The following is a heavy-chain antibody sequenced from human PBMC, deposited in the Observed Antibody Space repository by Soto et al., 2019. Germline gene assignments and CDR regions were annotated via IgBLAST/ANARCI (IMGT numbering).Heavy chain of an antibody. CDR3: ARDSVVNPGRNWFDP. CDR2: IYYSGST. J-gene: IGHJ5*02. Sequence: SETLSLTCTVSGGSISSGDYYWSWIRQPPGKGLEWIGYIYYSGSTYYNPSLKSRVTISVDTSKNQFSLKLSSVTAADTAVYYCARDSVVNPGRNWFDPWGQGTLVTVYS. CDR1: GGSISSGDYY. D-gene: IGHD2-15*01. V-gene: IGHV4-30-4*01.